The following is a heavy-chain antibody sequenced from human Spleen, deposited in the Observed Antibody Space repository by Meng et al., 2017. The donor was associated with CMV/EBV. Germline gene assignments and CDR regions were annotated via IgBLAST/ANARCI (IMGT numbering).Heavy chain of an antibody. CDR2: INHSGDT. CDR1: GGPFSGYY. Sequence: CAVHGGPFSGYYWSWIRQLPGKGLEWIGDINHSGDTNYNPSLKSRVTISVDTSKNQFSLNLTSMTAADTAAYYCARQRGYTLYYFEYWGQGTLVTVSS. CDR3: ARQRGYTLYYFEY. V-gene: IGHV4-34*01. D-gene: IGHD5-18*01. J-gene: IGHJ4*02.